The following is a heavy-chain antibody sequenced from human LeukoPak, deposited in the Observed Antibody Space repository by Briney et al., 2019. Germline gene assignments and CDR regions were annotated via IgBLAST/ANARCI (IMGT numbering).Heavy chain of an antibody. D-gene: IGHD6-13*01. CDR2: INPNSGGT. J-gene: IGHJ5*02. Sequence: AASVKVSCKASGYTFTGYYMHWVRQAPGQGLEWMGWINPNSGGTNYAQKFQGRVTMTRDTSISTAYSELSRLRYDVTAVYYCARVGSSSWYSYNWFDPWGQGTLVTVSS. CDR3: ARVGSSSWYSYNWFDP. CDR1: GYTFTGYY. V-gene: IGHV1-2*02.